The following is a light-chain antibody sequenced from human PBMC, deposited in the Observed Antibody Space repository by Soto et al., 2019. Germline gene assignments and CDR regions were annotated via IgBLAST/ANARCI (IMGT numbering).Light chain of an antibody. J-gene: IGLJ1*01. Sequence: QSLLAQPSSVCVAPGQRVTISCTGSSSNIGAGYDVHWYQQFPGTAPKLLIYGNSNRPSGVPDRFSGSKSGTSASLAITGLQAEDEADYYCQSYDSSLSGVFGSGTKVT. V-gene: IGLV1-40*01. CDR2: GNS. CDR1: SSNIGAGYD. CDR3: QSYDSSLSGV.